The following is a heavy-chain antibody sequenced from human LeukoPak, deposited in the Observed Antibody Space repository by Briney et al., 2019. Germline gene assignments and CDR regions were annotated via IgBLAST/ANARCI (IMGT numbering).Heavy chain of an antibody. D-gene: IGHD3-3*02. V-gene: IGHV3-11*01. CDR3: ARRILGPSSHAFDL. J-gene: IGHJ3*01. CDR2: ISSTG. CDR1: GFTFSDYY. Sequence: GGSLRLSCAASGFTFSDYYMSWVRQAPGKGLEWVSYISSTGYYADSVKDRFTISRDNAKNSLYLQMNSLRAEDTAVYYCARRILGPSSHAFDLWGQGTMVTVSS.